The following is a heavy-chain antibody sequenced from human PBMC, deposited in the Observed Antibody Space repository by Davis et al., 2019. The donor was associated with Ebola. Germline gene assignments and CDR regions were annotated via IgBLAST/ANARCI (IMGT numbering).Heavy chain of an antibody. Sequence: GSLRLSCTVSGGSISSSSYYWGWIRQPPGKGLEWIGSIYYSGNTYYNPSLKSRVTISVDTSKNQFSLKLNSVTAADTAVYYCARHFWVVATSHFDYWGQGTLVTVSS. V-gene: IGHV4-39*01. CDR2: IYYSGNT. D-gene: IGHD5-12*01. CDR3: ARHFWVVATSHFDY. J-gene: IGHJ4*02. CDR1: GGSISSSSYY.